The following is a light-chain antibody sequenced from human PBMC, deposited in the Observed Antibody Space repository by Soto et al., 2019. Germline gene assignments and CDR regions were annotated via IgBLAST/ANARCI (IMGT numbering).Light chain of an antibody. J-gene: IGKJ1*01. CDR3: QKYNSAPRT. CDR2: AAS. CDR1: QDISNY. Sequence: DIQMTQSPSSLSASVGDRVTITCRASQDISNYLAWYQQKPGKVPKLLIYAASTLQSGVPSRFSGSGSGTDFTLTISSLQPEDVATYYCQKYNSAPRTFGQGTKVEIK. V-gene: IGKV1-27*01.